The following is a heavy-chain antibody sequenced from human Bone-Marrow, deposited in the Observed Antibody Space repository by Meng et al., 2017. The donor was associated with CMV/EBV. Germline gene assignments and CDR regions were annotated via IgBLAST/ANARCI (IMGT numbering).Heavy chain of an antibody. D-gene: IGHD1-26*01. CDR3: AKDSVGATTP. Sequence: GESLKISCAASGFTFSSYWMRWVRQAPGKGLEWVAFIRYDGSNKYYADSVKGRFTISRDNSKNTLYLQMNRLRAEDTAVYYCAKDSVGATTPWGQGTLVTVSS. V-gene: IGHV3-30*02. CDR2: IRYDGSNK. CDR1: GFTFSSYW. J-gene: IGHJ4*01.